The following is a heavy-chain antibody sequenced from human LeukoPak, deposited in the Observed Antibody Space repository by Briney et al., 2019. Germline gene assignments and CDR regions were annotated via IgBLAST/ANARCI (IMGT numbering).Heavy chain of an antibody. D-gene: IGHD6-19*01. Sequence: GGSLRLSCAASGFTFSSYAMHWVRQAPGKGLEYVSAISSNGGSTYYANSVKGGFTISRDNSKNTLYLQMGSLRAEDMAVYYCARGRGYSSGWYVYSAYYFDYWGQGTLVTVSS. CDR3: ARGRGYSSGWYVYSAYYFDY. CDR2: ISSNGGST. J-gene: IGHJ4*02. V-gene: IGHV3-64*01. CDR1: GFTFSSYA.